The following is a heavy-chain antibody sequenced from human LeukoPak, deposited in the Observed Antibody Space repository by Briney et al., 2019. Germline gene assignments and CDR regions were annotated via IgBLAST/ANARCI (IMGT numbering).Heavy chain of an antibody. CDR1: GFTFSSYA. Sequence: GGSLRLSCAASGFTFSSYAMSRVRQAPGKGLEWVSAISGSGGSTYYADSVKGRFTISRDNSKNTLYLQMNSLRAEDTAVYYCAKDRYSDYYFDYWGQGTLVTVSS. CDR2: ISGSGGST. V-gene: IGHV3-23*01. CDR3: AKDRYSDYYFDY. D-gene: IGHD6-13*01. J-gene: IGHJ4*02.